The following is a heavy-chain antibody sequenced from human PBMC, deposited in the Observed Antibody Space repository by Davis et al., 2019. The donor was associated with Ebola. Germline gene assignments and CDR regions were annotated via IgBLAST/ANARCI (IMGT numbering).Heavy chain of an antibody. CDR1: GFTFSSYW. CDR3: ASRHVGSVVGSAGFDY. D-gene: IGHD1-26*01. V-gene: IGHV3-74*01. Sequence: HTGGSLRLSCAASGFTFSSYWMHWVRQAPGKGLVWVSRINSDGSSTSYADSVKGRFTISRDNAKNTLYLQMNSLRAEDTAVYYCASRHVGSVVGSAGFDYWGQGTLVTVSS. CDR2: INSDGSST. J-gene: IGHJ4*02.